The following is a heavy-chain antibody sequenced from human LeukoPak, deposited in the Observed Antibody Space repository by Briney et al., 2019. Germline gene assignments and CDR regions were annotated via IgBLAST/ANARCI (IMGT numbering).Heavy chain of an antibody. CDR3: AKGPAPYCSGGSCYSPHWYFDL. V-gene: IGHV3-53*01. CDR1: GFTVSSNY. J-gene: IGHJ2*01. Sequence: PGGSLRLSCAASGFTVSSNYMSWVRQAPGKGLEWVSVIYSGGSTYYADSVKGRFTISRDNSKNTLYLQMNSLRAEDTAVYYCAKGPAPYCSGGSCYSPHWYFDLWGRGTLVTVSS. D-gene: IGHD2-15*01. CDR2: IYSGGST.